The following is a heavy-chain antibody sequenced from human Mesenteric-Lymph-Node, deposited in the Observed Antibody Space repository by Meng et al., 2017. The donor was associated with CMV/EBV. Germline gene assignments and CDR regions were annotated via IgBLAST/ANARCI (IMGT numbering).Heavy chain of an antibody. CDR1: GFIFSNYA. D-gene: IGHD2-2*01. CDR2: ISSTGSTT. Sequence: GESLKISCAASGFIFSNYAMPWVRQAPGKGLEWVSYISSTGSTTYYADSVKGRFTFSRDNAKNSLYLQMNSLRAEDTAVYYCVRDQYCSSTSCYPTTYYYAMDVWGQGTTVTVSS. J-gene: IGHJ6*02. CDR3: VRDQYCSSTSCYPTTYYYAMDV. V-gene: IGHV3-48*03.